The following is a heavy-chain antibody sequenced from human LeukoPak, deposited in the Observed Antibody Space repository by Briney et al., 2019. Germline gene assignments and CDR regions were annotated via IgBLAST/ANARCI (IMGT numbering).Heavy chain of an antibody. CDR2: INHSGST. Sequence: ASETLSLTCAVYGGSFSGYYWSWIRQPPGKGLEWIGEINHSGSTNYNPSLKSRVTISVDTSKNQFSLKLSSVTAADTAVYYCARRPHYYDSSGYYGMDVWGQGTTVTVSS. CDR1: GGSFSGYY. D-gene: IGHD3-22*01. CDR3: ARRPHYYDSSGYYGMDV. J-gene: IGHJ6*02. V-gene: IGHV4-34*01.